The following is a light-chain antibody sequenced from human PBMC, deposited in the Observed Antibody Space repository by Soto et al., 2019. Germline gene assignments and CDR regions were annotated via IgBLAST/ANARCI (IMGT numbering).Light chain of an antibody. CDR1: SSDVGAYNF. Sequence: QSVLTQPPSASGSPGQSVTISCTGTSSDVGAYNFVSWYQQHPGKAPKLIIYEVSKRPSGVPDRFSASKSGNTASLTVSGLQAEDEADYYCCSHGRSNNFYVFGNGTKVTVL. CDR3: CSHGRSNNFYV. J-gene: IGLJ1*01. CDR2: EVS. V-gene: IGLV2-8*01.